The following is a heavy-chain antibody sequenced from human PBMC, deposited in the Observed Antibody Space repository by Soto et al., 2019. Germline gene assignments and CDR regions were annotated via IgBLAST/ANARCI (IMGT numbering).Heavy chain of an antibody. CDR1: GFTFGDYA. D-gene: IGHD3-10*01. CDR3: TRLLWFGEYPYYFDY. Sequence: EVQLVESGGGLVQPGRSLRLSCTASGFTFGDYAMSWFRQAPGKGLEWVGFIRSKAYGGTTEYAASVKGRFTISRDDSKIIAYIQMNSLKTEDTAVYYCTRLLWFGEYPYYFDYCGQGTLVTVSS. CDR2: IRSKAYGGTT. J-gene: IGHJ4*02. V-gene: IGHV3-49*03.